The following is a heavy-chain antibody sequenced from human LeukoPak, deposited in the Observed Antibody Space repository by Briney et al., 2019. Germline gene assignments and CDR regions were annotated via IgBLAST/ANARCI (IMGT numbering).Heavy chain of an antibody. J-gene: IGHJ4*02. CDR2: ISGRDGRT. V-gene: IGHV3-23*01. Sequence: PGGSLRLSCAASGFTFSSYAMSWVRQAPGRGLEWVSAISGRDGRTYYTDSVKGRFTISRDNSRDTLYLQMNSLRAEDTAVYYCAKDLYYDSSGYSLYYWGQGTLVTVSS. CDR1: GFTFSSYA. D-gene: IGHD3-22*01. CDR3: AKDLYYDSSGYSLYY.